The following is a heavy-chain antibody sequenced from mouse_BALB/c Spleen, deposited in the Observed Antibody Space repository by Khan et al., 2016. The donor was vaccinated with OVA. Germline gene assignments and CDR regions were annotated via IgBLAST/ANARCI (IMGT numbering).Heavy chain of an antibody. CDR2: IDPAIDKT. D-gene: IGHD1-1*01. V-gene: IGHV14-4*02. CDR1: GFNIKDYY. Sequence: VRLQQSGAELVRSGASVKLSCTASGFNIKDYYIHWVKQRPEQGLEWIGRIDPAIDKTAYAQKFQGKATLTAATSSNTAYLLLTNLTYADTAVYCINACGTNHWGPGTTPTSSP. CDR3: NACGTNH. J-gene: IGHJ2*01.